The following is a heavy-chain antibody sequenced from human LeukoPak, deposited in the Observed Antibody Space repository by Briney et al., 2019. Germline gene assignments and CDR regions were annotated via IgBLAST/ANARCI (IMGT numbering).Heavy chain of an antibody. CDR1: GYTFTSYD. V-gene: IGHV1-8*01. CDR3: ARALTLIDFYESSASISPRPAYDY. CDR2: MNPNSGNT. D-gene: IGHD3-22*01. J-gene: IGHJ4*02. Sequence: ASVKVSCKASGYTFTSYDIHWVRQATGQGLEWMGWMNPNSGNTGYAQKFQGIVTMTRNTSISTAYMELSSLRSEDTAVYYCARALTLIDFYESSASISPRPAYDYWGQGTLVTVSS.